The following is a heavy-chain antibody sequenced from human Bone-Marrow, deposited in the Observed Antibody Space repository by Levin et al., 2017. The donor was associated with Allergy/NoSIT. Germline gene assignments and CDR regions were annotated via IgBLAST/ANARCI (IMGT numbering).Heavy chain of an antibody. D-gene: IGHD2-8*01. CDR2: ISSSSTYI. Sequence: GGSLRLSCEASGFTFTSYSMNWVRQAPGKGLEWVASISSSSTYIFHADSVKGRFTISRAHAKHSLYLQMNSLRAEDTAVYYCARGTMCMFDHWGQGTMVTVSS. V-gene: IGHV3-21*01. J-gene: IGHJ4*02. CDR3: ARGTMCMFDH. CDR1: GFTFTSYS.